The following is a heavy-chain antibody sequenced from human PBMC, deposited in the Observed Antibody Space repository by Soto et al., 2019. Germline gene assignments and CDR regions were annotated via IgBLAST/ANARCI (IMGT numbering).Heavy chain of an antibody. Sequence: GGSLRLSCAASGFTFSSYWMHWVRQAPGKGLVWVSRINSDGSSTSYADSVKGRFTISRDNAKNTLYLQMNSLRAEDTAVYYRARPLGSGSYYYYGMDVWGQGTTVTVSS. D-gene: IGHD1-26*01. J-gene: IGHJ6*02. CDR3: ARPLGSGSYYYYGMDV. V-gene: IGHV3-74*01. CDR1: GFTFSSYW. CDR2: INSDGSST.